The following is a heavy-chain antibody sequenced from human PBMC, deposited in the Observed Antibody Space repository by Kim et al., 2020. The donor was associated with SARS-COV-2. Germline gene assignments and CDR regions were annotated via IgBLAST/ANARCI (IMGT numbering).Heavy chain of an antibody. D-gene: IGHD1-26*01. CDR2: IFGGGSRT. Sequence: GGSLRLSCAASGFTFSSYAMSWVRQAPGKGLEWVSVIFGGGSRTYYVDSVKGRFTISRDNSKNTLYLQMNSLRVEGTAVYYCAGGSYYPDYLGQGTLVTVSS. CDR1: GFTFSSYA. CDR3: AGGSYYPDY. J-gene: IGHJ4*02. V-gene: IGHV3-23*03.